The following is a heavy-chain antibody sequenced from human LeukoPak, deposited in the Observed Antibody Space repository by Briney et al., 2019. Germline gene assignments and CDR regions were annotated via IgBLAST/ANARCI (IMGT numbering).Heavy chain of an antibody. V-gene: IGHV3-30*03. CDR2: ISYDGSNK. D-gene: IGHD6-13*01. CDR1: GFTFSSYG. CDR3: ASAPAALYYYYGMDV. J-gene: IGHJ6*02. Sequence: GGSLRLSCAASGFTFSSYGMHWVRQAPGKGLEWVAVISYDGSNKYYADSVKGRFTISRDNSKNTLYLQMNSLRAEDTAVYYCASAPAALYYYYGMDVWGQGTTVTVSS.